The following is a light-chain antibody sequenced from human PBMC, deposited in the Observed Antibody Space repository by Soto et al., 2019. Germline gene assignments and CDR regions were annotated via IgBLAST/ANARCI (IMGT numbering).Light chain of an antibody. CDR3: QQYGSSVT. V-gene: IGKV3-20*01. CDR1: QSVSSNY. Sequence: EIVLTQSPGTLSLSPGERATLSCRASQSVSSNYLTWYQQKPGQAPRLLIYGASSRATGIPDRFSGSGSGTDFTLTISRLEPDDFAVYYCQQYGSSVTFGQGTKVEIK. J-gene: IGKJ1*01. CDR2: GAS.